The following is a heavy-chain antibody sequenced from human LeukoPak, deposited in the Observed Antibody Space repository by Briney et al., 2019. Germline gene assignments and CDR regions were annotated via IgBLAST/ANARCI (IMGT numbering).Heavy chain of an antibody. Sequence: PGGSLRLSCAASGFTFSSFNMNWVRQAPGKAMEWVSSITSSGTHIFYADSVRGRFTISGDNAKNSLYLQMDSLGPDGTAVCYCARDPYSGNYGNDYYYYMDVWGKGTTVTISS. J-gene: IGHJ6*03. D-gene: IGHD1-26*01. V-gene: IGHV3-21*01. CDR3: ARDPYSGNYGNDYYYYMDV. CDR2: ITSSGTHI. CDR1: GFTFSSFN.